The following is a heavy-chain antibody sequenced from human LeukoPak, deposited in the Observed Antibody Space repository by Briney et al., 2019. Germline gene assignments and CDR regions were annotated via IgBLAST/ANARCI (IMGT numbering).Heavy chain of an antibody. V-gene: IGHV4-31*03. CDR1: GGSISSGGYY. Sequence: TLSLTCTVSGGSISSGGYYYSWIRQHPEKGLEWIGYIYYSGSTYYNPSLKSRVTISVDKSKNQFSLKLSSVTAADTAVYYCARDEVDGELRPWPHFDYWGQGTLVTVSS. CDR2: IYYSGST. D-gene: IGHD4-17*01. J-gene: IGHJ4*02. CDR3: ARDEVDGELRPWPHFDY.